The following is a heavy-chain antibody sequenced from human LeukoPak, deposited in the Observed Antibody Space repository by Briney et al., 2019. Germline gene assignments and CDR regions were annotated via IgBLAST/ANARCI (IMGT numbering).Heavy chain of an antibody. V-gene: IGHV4-39*01. D-gene: IGHD4-11*01. Sequence: NTSQTLSLTCTVSGGSISSSSYYWGWIRQPPGKGLEWIGSIYYSGSTYYNPSLKSRVTISVDTSKNQFSLKLSSVTAADTAVYYCARRLVTVTLDAFDIWGQGTMVTVSS. J-gene: IGHJ3*02. CDR1: GGSISSSSYY. CDR3: ARRLVTVTLDAFDI. CDR2: IYYSGST.